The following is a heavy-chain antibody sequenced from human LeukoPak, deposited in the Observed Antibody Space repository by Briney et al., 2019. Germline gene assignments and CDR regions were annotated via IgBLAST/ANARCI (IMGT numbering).Heavy chain of an antibody. CDR2: ISSSSSYI. CDR1: GFTFSSYS. Sequence: GGSLRLSCAASGFTFSSYSMSWVRQAPGKGLEWVSSISSSSSYIYYADSVKGRFTISRDDAKNSLYLQMNSLRAEDTAVYYCARDSSGWYYFDYWGQGTLVTVSS. V-gene: IGHV3-21*01. CDR3: ARDSSGWYYFDY. J-gene: IGHJ4*02. D-gene: IGHD6-19*01.